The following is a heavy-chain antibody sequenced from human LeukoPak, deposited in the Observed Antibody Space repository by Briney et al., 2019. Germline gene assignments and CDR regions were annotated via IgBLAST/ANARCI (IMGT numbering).Heavy chain of an antibody. CDR1: AGSISSSY. CDR2: IYYSGCT. CDR3: ARQGPLTTAVTTRTNPFDY. D-gene: IGHD4-11*01. V-gene: IGHV4-59*08. J-gene: IGHJ4*02. Sequence: SETLSLTCTVSAGSISSSYWSWIRQPPGKGLEWIGYIYYSGCTNYNPSLKSRVTISVDTSKNQFSLRLNSVTAADTAVYYCARQGPLTTAVTTRTNPFDYWGQGTLVTVSS.